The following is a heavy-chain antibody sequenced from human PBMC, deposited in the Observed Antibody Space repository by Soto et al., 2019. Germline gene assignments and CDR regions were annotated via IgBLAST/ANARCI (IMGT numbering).Heavy chain of an antibody. J-gene: IGHJ6*03. CDR3: ARAGCSYDHIWGCYRPQIYMDV. CDR2: IYYSGST. Sequence: TLSLTCTVSGGSISSGGYYWSWIRQHPGKGLEWIGYIYYSGSTYYNPSLKSRVTISVDTSKNQFSLKLSSVTAADTAVYYCARAGCSYDHIWGCYRPQIYMDVWGKGTTVTVSS. V-gene: IGHV4-31*03. D-gene: IGHD3-16*02. CDR1: GGSISSGGYY.